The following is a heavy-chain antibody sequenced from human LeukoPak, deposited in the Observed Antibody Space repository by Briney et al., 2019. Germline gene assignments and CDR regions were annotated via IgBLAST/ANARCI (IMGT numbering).Heavy chain of an antibody. CDR1: GSTSTSYN. J-gene: IGHJ3*02. CDR3: AKDRTMVRGVISDAFDI. D-gene: IGHD3-10*01. CDR2: ISGSGGST. V-gene: IGHV3-23*01. Sequence: GGSLRLSWAASGSTSTSYNTNWVRQAPKKGMEWVSAISGSGGSTYYAGSVKGPLTISRDNPKNTLYLELNSLRAEHTAVYYCAKDRTMVRGVISDAFDIWGQGTMVTVSS.